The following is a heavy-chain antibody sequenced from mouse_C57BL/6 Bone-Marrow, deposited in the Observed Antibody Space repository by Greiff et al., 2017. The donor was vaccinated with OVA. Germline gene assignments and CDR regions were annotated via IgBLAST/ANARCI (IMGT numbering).Heavy chain of an antibody. Sequence: VQLQQPGAELVKPGASVKLSCKASGYTFTSYWMQWVKQRPGQGLEWIGEIDPSDSYTNYNQKFKGKATLTVDTSSSTAYMQLSSLTSEDSAVYYCARAYYDYDFWFAYWGQGTLVTGSA. J-gene: IGHJ3*01. CDR3: ARAYYDYDFWFAY. CDR2: IDPSDSYT. D-gene: IGHD2-4*01. CDR1: GYTFTSYW. V-gene: IGHV1-50*01.